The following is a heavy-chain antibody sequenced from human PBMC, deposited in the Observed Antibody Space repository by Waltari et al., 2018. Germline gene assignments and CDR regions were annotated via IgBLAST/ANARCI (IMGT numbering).Heavy chain of an antibody. V-gene: IGHV4-61*02. CDR3: ARGVIVVVPAAIYYYGMDV. CDR1: GGSISRGSYY. CDR2: IYTSGST. Sequence: QVQLQESGPGLVKPSQTLSLTCTVSGGSISRGSYYWSWTRQPAGKGLEWIGRIYTSGSTNYNPSLKSRVTISVDTSKNQFSLKLSSVTAADTAVYYCARGVIVVVPAAIYYYGMDVWGQGTTVTVSS. J-gene: IGHJ6*02. D-gene: IGHD2-2*01.